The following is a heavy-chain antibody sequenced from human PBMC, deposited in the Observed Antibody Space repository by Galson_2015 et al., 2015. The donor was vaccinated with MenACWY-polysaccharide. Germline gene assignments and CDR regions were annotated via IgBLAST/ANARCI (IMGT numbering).Heavy chain of an antibody. CDR1: GYIFIGYD. Sequence: SVKVSCKASGYIFIGYDINWVRQATGQGLEWMGWMNPNSGNTGYAQKFQGRVTMTRDTSISTAYMELSSLSSEDTALYYCTSSISYYNPSAYYPFDYWGQGSLVTVSS. CDR3: TSSISYYNPSAYYPFDY. V-gene: IGHV1-8*01. J-gene: IGHJ4*02. D-gene: IGHD3-22*01. CDR2: MNPNSGNT.